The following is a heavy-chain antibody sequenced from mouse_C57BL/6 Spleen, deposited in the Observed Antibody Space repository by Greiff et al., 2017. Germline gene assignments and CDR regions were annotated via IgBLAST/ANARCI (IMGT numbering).Heavy chain of an antibody. Sequence: VQLQQPGAELVRPGSSVKLSCKASGYTFTSYWMHWVKQRPIQGLEWIGNIDPSASVTHYNQKFKVKATLTVDQSSSTAYMQLSSLKSEDSAVYYCASSYYGSSLDYWGQGTTLTVSS. CDR1: GYTFTSYW. CDR2: IDPSASVT. J-gene: IGHJ2*01. D-gene: IGHD1-1*01. CDR3: ASSYYGSSLDY. V-gene: IGHV1-52*01.